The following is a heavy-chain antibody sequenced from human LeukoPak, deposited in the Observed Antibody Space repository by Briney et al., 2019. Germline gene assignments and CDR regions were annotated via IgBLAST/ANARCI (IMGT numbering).Heavy chain of an antibody. CDR3: AKGHSDFGTGFDG. V-gene: IGHV3-23*01. Sequence: GGSLRLSCAASGFTFSTFSNFAMSWVRQAPGEGLQCVSVISSSGDSTYYADSVKGRFTISRDNSKKTLDLQMNSLRAEDTAVYFCAKGHSDFGTGFDGWGQGTLVTVSS. CDR2: ISSSGDST. J-gene: IGHJ4*02. CDR1: GFTFSTFSNFA. D-gene: IGHD4-17*01.